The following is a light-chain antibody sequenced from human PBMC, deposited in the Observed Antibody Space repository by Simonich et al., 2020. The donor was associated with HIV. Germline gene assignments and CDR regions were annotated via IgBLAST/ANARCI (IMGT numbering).Light chain of an antibody. V-gene: IGKV4-1*01. CDR1: QSVLSSSDNKNY. CDR2: WAS. CDR3: QQYYSPPALT. J-gene: IGKJ4*01. Sequence: DIVMTQSPDSLTVSLGERATINCKSSQSVLSSSDNKNYLAWYQQKPRQPPKLLIYWASTRESGVPDRFSGSGSGTDFTLTISSLQAEDVAVYYCQQYYSPPALTFGGGTKVEIK.